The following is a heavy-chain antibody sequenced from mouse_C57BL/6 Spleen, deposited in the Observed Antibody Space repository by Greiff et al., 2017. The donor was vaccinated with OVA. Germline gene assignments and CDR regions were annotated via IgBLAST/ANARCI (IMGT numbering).Heavy chain of an antibody. Sequence: EVQLQQSGPELVKPGASVKIPCKASGYTFTDYNMDWVKQSHGKSLEWIGDINPNNGGTIYNQKFKGKATLTVDKSSSTAYMELRSLTSEDTAVYYCARGVDYDGGAWFAYWGQGTLVTVSA. V-gene: IGHV1-18*01. D-gene: IGHD2-4*01. J-gene: IGHJ3*01. CDR3: ARGVDYDGGAWFAY. CDR1: GYTFTDYN. CDR2: INPNNGGT.